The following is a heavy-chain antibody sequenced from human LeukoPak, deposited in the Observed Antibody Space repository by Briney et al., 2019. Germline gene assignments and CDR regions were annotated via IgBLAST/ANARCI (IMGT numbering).Heavy chain of an antibody. CDR3: ARDTYYYDSSGYSPLDY. D-gene: IGHD3-22*01. V-gene: IGHV4-59*12. J-gene: IGHJ4*02. Sequence: SETLSLTCTVSGGSISSYYWSWIRQPPGKGLEWIGYIYYTGNTNYHPSLKSRVTMSVDTSKNQFSLKLSSVTAADTAVYYCARDTYYYDSSGYSPLDYWGQGTLVTVSS. CDR1: GGSISSYY. CDR2: IYYTGNT.